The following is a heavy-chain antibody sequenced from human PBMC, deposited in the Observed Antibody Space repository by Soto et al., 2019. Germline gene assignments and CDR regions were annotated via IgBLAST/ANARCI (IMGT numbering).Heavy chain of an antibody. D-gene: IGHD1-26*01. CDR1: GFTFSSYE. V-gene: IGHV3-48*03. CDR3: AREVGAGGMDV. J-gene: IGHJ6*02. CDR2: IRSSGSTI. Sequence: EVQLVESGGGLVQPGGSLRLSCAASGFTFSSYEMNWVRQAPGKGLEWVSYIRSSGSTIYYADSVKGRFTISRDNAKNSLYLQMNSLRAEDTAVYYCAREVGAGGMDVWGQGTTVTVSS.